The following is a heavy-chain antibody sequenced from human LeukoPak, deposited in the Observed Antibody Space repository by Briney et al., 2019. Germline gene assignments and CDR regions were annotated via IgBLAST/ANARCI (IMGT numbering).Heavy chain of an antibody. CDR1: GFTFSSYG. Sequence: GGSLRLSCAASGFTFSSYGMHWVRQAPGKGLEWVAVIWYDGSNKYYADSVKGRFTISRDNSKNTLYLNSLRAEDTAVYYCARDSLVVAGSLDYWGQGTLVTVSS. CDR3: ARDSLVVAGSLDY. J-gene: IGHJ4*02. V-gene: IGHV3-33*01. CDR2: IWYDGSNK. D-gene: IGHD6-19*01.